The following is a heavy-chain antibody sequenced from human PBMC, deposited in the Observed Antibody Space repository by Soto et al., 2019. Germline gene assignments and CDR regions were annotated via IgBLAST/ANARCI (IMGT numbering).Heavy chain of an antibody. CDR1: GFSLTTSGVA. V-gene: IGHV2-5*02. D-gene: IGHD6-13*01. CDR3: AHCIAGNDAFDI. Sequence: QITLKESGPTLVKPTQTLTLTCTFSGFSLTTSGVAVGWIRQPPGKALEWLALIYWDDDRRYSPSLMGRLTITQDPSKNQVVLTMTNMDPVDTGTYYCAHCIAGNDAFDIWGQGTMVTVSS. CDR2: IYWDDDR. J-gene: IGHJ3*02.